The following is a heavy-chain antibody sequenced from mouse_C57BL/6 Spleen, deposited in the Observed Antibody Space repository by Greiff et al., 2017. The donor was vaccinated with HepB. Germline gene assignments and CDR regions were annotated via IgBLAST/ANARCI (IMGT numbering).Heavy chain of an antibody. CDR3: AREGGYGSSYVDY. V-gene: IGHV1-80*01. Sequence: QVQLQQSGAELVKPGASVKISCKASGYAFSSYWMNWVKQRPGKGLEWIGQIYPGDGDTNYNGKFKGKATLTADKSSSTAYMQLSSLTSEDSAVYFCAREGGYGSSYVDYWGQGTTLTVSS. J-gene: IGHJ2*01. CDR1: GYAFSSYW. D-gene: IGHD1-1*01. CDR2: IYPGDGDT.